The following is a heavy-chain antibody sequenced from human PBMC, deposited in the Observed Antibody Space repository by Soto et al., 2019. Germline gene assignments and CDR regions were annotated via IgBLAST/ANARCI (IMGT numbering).Heavy chain of an antibody. CDR1: GGSFSGYY. D-gene: IGHD6-6*01. J-gene: IGHJ4*02. CDR2: INHSGST. CDR3: ARPTFIAAFDY. V-gene: IGHV4-34*01. Sequence: QVQLQQWGAGLFKPSETLSLTCAVYGGSFSGYYWSWIRQPPGKGLEWIGEINHSGSTNYNPSLKSRVTISVDTSKNQFSLKLSSVTAADTAVYYCARPTFIAAFDYWGQGTLVTVSS.